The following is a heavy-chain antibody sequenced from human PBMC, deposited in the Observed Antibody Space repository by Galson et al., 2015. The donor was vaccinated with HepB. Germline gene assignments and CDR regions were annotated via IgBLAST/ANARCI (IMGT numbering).Heavy chain of an antibody. CDR2: MNPNSGNT. D-gene: IGHD3-3*01. Sequence: VKVSCKASGYTFTSYDINWVRQATGQGLEWMGWMNPNSGNTGYAQKFQGRVTMTRNTSISTAYMELSSLRSEDTAVYYCARGDPTRCYDFWSGYYTHYYYYYMDVWGKGTTVTVSS. J-gene: IGHJ6*03. CDR3: ARGDPTRCYDFWSGYYTHYYYYYMDV. CDR1: GYTFTSYD. V-gene: IGHV1-8*01.